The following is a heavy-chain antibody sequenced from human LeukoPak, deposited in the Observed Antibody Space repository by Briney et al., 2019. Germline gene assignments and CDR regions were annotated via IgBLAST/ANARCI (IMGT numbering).Heavy chain of an antibody. CDR3: ARDHCSSTSCYRNFDY. V-gene: IGHV1-2*06. J-gene: IGHJ4*02. CDR2: INPNGGGT. D-gene: IGHD2-2*02. CDR1: GYTFTGYY. Sequence: ASVKVSCKASGYTFTGYYMHWVRQAPGQGLEWLGRINPNGGGTNYAQKFQGRVTMTRDTSTSTAYMELSRLRSDDTAMYYCARDHCSSTSCYRNFDYWGQGTLVTVSS.